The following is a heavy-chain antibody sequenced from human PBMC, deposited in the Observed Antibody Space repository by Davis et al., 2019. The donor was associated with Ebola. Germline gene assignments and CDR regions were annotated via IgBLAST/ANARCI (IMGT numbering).Heavy chain of an antibody. Sequence: GESLKISCTTSGFTFSSYGMHWVRQAPGKGLEWVAFLRFDESHVYYTDTVRGRFTISRDNSKNMVYLQFNSLRTEDTAVYYCARDLYGDLDYWGQGTLVTVSS. D-gene: IGHD4-17*01. CDR1: GFTFSSYG. V-gene: IGHV3-30*02. CDR3: ARDLYGDLDY. J-gene: IGHJ4*02. CDR2: LRFDESHV.